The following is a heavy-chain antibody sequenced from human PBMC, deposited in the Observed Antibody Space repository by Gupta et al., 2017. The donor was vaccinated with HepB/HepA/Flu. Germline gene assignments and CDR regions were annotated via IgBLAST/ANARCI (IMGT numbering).Heavy chain of an antibody. Sequence: EVQLVESGGGQIKPGGSLSLSCAASGFTFSFYSMNWVRQAPGKGLEWVSSIDSSSSSIYYADSLKGRFTISRDNAKNSLYLQMNSLRAEDTAVYYCARLGGIRWDFDYWGQGTLVTVSS. CDR2: IDSSSSSI. CDR1: GFTFSFYS. D-gene: IGHD3-16*01. CDR3: ARLGGIRWDFDY. J-gene: IGHJ4*02. V-gene: IGHV3-21*01.